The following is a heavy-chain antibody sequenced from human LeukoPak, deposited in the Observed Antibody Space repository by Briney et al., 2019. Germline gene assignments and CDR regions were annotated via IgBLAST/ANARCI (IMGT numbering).Heavy chain of an antibody. CDR3: ARDTERPSSGLVGY. V-gene: IGHV1-2*02. Sequence: ASVKVSCKASGYTFTGYYMHWVRQAPGQGLEWMGWINPNSGGTNYAQKFQGGVTMTRDTSISTAYMELSRLRSDDTAVYYCARDTERPSSGLVGYWGQGTLVTVSS. J-gene: IGHJ4*02. D-gene: IGHD3-10*01. CDR1: GYTFTGYY. CDR2: INPNSGGT.